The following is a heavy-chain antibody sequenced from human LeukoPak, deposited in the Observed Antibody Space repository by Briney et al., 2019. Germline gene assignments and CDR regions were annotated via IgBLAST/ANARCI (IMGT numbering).Heavy chain of an antibody. D-gene: IGHD6-19*01. CDR3: TRITVVAGNTYLADY. J-gene: IGHJ4*02. Sequence: PGGSLRLSCAASGFTVSSNYMSWVRQAPGKGLEWVSYISTSGSTIYYVDSVKGRFTISRDNANNSLYLQMNSLRAEDTAVYYCTRITVVAGNTYLADYWGQGTLVTVSS. CDR2: ISTSGSTI. CDR1: GFTVSSNY. V-gene: IGHV3-11*01.